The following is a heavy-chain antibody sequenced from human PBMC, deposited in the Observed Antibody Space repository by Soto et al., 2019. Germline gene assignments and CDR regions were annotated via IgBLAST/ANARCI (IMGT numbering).Heavy chain of an antibody. CDR2: ISPSGNTI. CDR1: GFAFNDYY. D-gene: IGHD5-12*01. J-gene: IGHJ5*02. Sequence: GGSLRLSCAASGFAFNDYYMSWVRQAPGKGLEWLSYISPSGNTIYYADSVKGRFSISRDNAKSSLSLQMNSLRVEDTAVYYCARAGYSDNQNWFDPWGQGTLVTVSS. V-gene: IGHV3-11*01. CDR3: ARAGYSDNQNWFDP.